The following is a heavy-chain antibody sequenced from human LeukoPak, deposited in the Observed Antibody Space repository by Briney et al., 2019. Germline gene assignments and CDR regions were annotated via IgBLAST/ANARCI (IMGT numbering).Heavy chain of an antibody. CDR3: ARGIAVAGTGYYYYYMDV. J-gene: IGHJ6*03. D-gene: IGHD6-19*01. V-gene: IGHV4-39*07. CDR2: IYYSGST. Sequence: PSETLSLTCTVSGGSISSSSYYWGWLRQPPGKGLEWIGSIYYSGSTNYNPSLKSRVTISVDTSKNQFSLKLSSVTAADTAVYYCARGIAVAGTGYYYYYMDVWGKGTTVTVSS. CDR1: GGSISSSSYY.